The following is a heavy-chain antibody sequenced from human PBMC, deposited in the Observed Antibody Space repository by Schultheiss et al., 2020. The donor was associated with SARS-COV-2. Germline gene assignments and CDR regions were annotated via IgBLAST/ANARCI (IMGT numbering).Heavy chain of an antibody. CDR2: INPNSGGT. D-gene: IGHD2-2*01. V-gene: IGHV1-2*02. CDR3: ARAVGGSRVVPAAIDY. Sequence: ASVKVSCKASGYTFTGYYMHWVRQAPGQGLEWMGWINPNSGGTNYAQKFQGRVTMTRDTSIGTAYMGLRSLRSDDTAVYYCARAVGGSRVVPAAIDYWGQGTLVTVSS. CDR1: GYTFTGYY. J-gene: IGHJ4*02.